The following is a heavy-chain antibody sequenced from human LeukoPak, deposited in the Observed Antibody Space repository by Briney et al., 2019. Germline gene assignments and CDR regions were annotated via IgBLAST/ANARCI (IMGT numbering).Heavy chain of an antibody. CDR2: IWYDGSNK. CDR1: GFTFSSYG. CDR3: ARDIPLTMVRGVIKD. V-gene: IGHV3-33*01. J-gene: IGHJ4*02. D-gene: IGHD3-10*01. Sequence: GSLRLSCAASGFTFSSYGMHWVRQAPGKGLEWVAVIWYDGSNKYYADSVKGRFTISRDNSKNTLYLQMNSLRAEDTAVYYCARDIPLTMVRGVIKDWGQGTLVTVSS.